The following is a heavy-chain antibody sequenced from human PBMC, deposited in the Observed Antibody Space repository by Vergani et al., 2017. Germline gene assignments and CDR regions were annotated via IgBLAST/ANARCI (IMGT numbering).Heavy chain of an antibody. CDR3: GRVADFYGLGSRLLDL. D-gene: IGHD3-10*01. Sequence: QLHLQESGPGLVKPSETLSLTCTVSGGSMSGYYWSWIRQPPGKELEWIGYMYHSGSTNYNPSLETRVTISVDTSKNQFSLKLNSVTAADTAVYYCGRVADFYGLGSRLLDLWGQGILVTVSP. CDR2: MYHSGST. V-gene: IGHV4-59*01. CDR1: GGSMSGYY. J-gene: IGHJ5*02.